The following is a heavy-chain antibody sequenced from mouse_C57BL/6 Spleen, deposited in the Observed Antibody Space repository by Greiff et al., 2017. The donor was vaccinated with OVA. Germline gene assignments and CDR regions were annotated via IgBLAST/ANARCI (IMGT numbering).Heavy chain of an antibody. D-gene: IGHD1-1*01. CDR2: LYPSDSET. Sequence: QVQLQQSGAELVRPGSSVKLSCKASGYTSTSYWMDWVKQRPGQGLEWIGNLYPSDSETHYNQKFKDKATLTVDKSSSTAYMQLSSLTSEDSAVYYCARGGYGFDYWGQGTTLTVSS. J-gene: IGHJ2*01. V-gene: IGHV1-61*01. CDR1: GYTSTSYW. CDR3: ARGGYGFDY.